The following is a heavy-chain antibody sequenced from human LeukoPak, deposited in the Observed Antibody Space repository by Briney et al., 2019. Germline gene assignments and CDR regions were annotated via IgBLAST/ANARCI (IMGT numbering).Heavy chain of an antibody. Sequence: ASVKVSCKASGYTFTSYGISWVRQAPGQGLEWMGWISAYNGNTNYAQKLQGRVTMTTDTSTSTAYMELRSLRSDDTAVYYCARHTYYYDSSGYYFYFDYWGQGTLVTISS. CDR1: GYTFTSYG. V-gene: IGHV1-18*01. CDR2: ISAYNGNT. J-gene: IGHJ4*02. D-gene: IGHD3-22*01. CDR3: ARHTYYYDSSGYYFYFDY.